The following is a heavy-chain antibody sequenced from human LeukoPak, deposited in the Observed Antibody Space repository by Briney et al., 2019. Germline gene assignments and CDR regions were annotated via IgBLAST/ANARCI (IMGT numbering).Heavy chain of an antibody. CDR1: GFTFSMYS. CDR2: ISGTSNTI. V-gene: IGHV3-48*01. J-gene: IGHJ4*02. D-gene: IGHD4-17*01. Sequence: PGGSLRLSCVASGFTFSMYSMNWVRQAPGKGLEWVSYISGTSNTIYYADSVKGRFTISRDNAKNSLYLQMNSLRAEDTAVYYCARVAINDYGDYFDYWGQGTLVTVSS. CDR3: ARVAINDYGDYFDY.